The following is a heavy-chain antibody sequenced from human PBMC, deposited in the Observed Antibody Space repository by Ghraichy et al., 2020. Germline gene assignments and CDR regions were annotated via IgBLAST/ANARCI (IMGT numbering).Heavy chain of an antibody. Sequence: SVKVSCKASGGTFSSYGINWVRQAPGQGLEWMGGIIPIFGTANYAQKFQGRVTITADDSTSTAYMELSSLRSEDTAVYYCARAGELRLSKWFDPRGQGTQVTVSS. D-gene: IGHD3-3*01. CDR1: GGTFSSYG. V-gene: IGHV1-69*13. CDR2: IIPIFGTA. J-gene: IGHJ5*02. CDR3: ARAGELRLSKWFDP.